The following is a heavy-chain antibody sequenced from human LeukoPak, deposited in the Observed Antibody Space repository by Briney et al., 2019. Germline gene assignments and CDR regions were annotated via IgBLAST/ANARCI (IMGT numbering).Heavy chain of an antibody. CDR1: GYTFTNYY. V-gene: IGHV1-46*01. Sequence: ASVKVSCKASGYTFTNYYMHWVRQAPGQGLEWMGIINPSGGSTSYAQKFQGRVTMTRDTSTSTVYLELTSLSSEDTAVYYWTRVFLGGGGYYFDHWGQGTLVTVSS. J-gene: IGHJ4*02. CDR3: TRVFLGGGGYYFDH. CDR2: INPSGGST. D-gene: IGHD3-16*01.